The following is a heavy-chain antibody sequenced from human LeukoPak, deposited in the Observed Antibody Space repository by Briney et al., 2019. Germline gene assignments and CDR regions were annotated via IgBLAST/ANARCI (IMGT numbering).Heavy chain of an antibody. V-gene: IGHV4-59*01. CDR1: GGSISSYY. J-gene: IGHJ4*02. CDR2: IYYSGST. CDR3: ARVRDCSSSICHYYFDY. Sequence: PSETLSLTCTVSGGSISSYYWSWIRQPPGKGLEWIGYIYYSGSTNYNPSLKSRVTISVDTSKNQFSMKLSSVTAADTAVYYCARVRDCSSSICHYYFDYWSQGTLVTVSS. D-gene: IGHD2-2*01.